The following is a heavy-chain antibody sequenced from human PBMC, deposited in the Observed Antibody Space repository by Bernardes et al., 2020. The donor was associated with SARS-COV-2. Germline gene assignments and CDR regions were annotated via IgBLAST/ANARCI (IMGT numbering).Heavy chain of an antibody. Sequence: GSLRLSCAASGFDFNIYEMHWVRQAPGKGLEWIAYINNVGDIVHYADSVKGRFTISRDNSKSSVYLQMSSLRVEDTGLYYCAMGYTRFDYWGQGTLVTVSS. V-gene: IGHV3-48*03. CDR2: INNVGDIV. D-gene: IGHD5-12*01. CDR1: GFDFNIYE. J-gene: IGHJ4*02. CDR3: AMGYTRFDY.